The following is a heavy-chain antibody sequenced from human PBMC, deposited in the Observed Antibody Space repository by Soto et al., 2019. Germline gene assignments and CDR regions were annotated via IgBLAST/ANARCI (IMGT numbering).Heavy chain of an antibody. D-gene: IGHD6-13*01. CDR2: ISAYTRNT. Sequence: GSSVKVSSKASGYTFTNYGVSWVRQAPAQRIERKGWISAYTRNTNYAQTFQGRVTTTTETTTTNPYTELRSLMSDDSVVYYCARVLGYASSWWGDSGFDIWGQGTMVTVSS. CDR3: ARVLGYASSWWGDSGFDI. V-gene: IGHV1-18*01. J-gene: IGHJ3*02. CDR1: GYTFTNYG.